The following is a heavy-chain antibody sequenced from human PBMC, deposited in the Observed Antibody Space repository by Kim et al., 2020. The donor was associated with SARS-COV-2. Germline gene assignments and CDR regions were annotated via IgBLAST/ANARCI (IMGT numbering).Heavy chain of an antibody. D-gene: IGHD3-10*01. J-gene: IGHJ6*02. CDR2: IWYDGSNK. CDR3: AKEPSITMVRGAIKPYYYGMDV. Sequence: GGSLRLSCAASGFTFSSYGMHWVRQAPGKGLEWVAVIWYDGSNKYYADSVKGRFTISRDNSKNTLYLQMNSLRAEDTAVYYCAKEPSITMVRGAIKPYYYGMDVWGQGTTVTVSS. CDR1: GFTFSSYG. V-gene: IGHV3-33*06.